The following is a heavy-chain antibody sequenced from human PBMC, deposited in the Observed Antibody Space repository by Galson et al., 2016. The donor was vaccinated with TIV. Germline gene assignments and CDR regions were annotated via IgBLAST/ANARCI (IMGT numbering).Heavy chain of an antibody. Sequence: SLRLSCAASGIAFDDYAMHWVRQVPGKSLEWVSLISWDGSSSYYSDSVKGRFTVSRDNNKNSLYLQMNSLRVKDTAFYYCAKEGDSSGWFYFDFWGQGTLVTVSS. J-gene: IGHJ4*02. D-gene: IGHD6-19*01. CDR3: AKEGDSSGWFYFDF. CDR1: GIAFDDYA. V-gene: IGHV3-43D*03. CDR2: ISWDGSSS.